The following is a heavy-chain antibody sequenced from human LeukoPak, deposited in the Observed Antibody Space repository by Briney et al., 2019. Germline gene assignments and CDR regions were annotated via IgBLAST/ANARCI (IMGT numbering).Heavy chain of an antibody. CDR2: IYPGDSDT. J-gene: IGHJ3*02. CDR1: GYSFTNYW. CDR3: ARHHYYDSSGYSQDDAFDI. Sequence: GESLQISCKGSGYSFTNYWIGWVRQMPGKGLEWMGIIYPGDSDTRYSPSFQGQVTISADKSISTAYLQWSSLKASDTAMYYCARHHYYDSSGYSQDDAFDIWGQGTMVTVSS. D-gene: IGHD3-22*01. V-gene: IGHV5-51*01.